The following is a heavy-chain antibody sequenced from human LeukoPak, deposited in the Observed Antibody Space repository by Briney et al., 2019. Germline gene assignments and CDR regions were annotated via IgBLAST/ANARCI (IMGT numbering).Heavy chain of an antibody. Sequence: GGSLRLSCAASGFTFSSYGMSWVRQAPGKGLEWVSAISGSGGSTYYADSVKGRFTISRDNSKNMLYLQMNSLRAEDTAVFYCAKDIGDVGRRGYFDYWGQGTLVTVSS. CDR1: GFTFSSYG. D-gene: IGHD1-1*01. CDR2: ISGSGGST. J-gene: IGHJ4*02. CDR3: AKDIGDVGRRGYFDY. V-gene: IGHV3-23*01.